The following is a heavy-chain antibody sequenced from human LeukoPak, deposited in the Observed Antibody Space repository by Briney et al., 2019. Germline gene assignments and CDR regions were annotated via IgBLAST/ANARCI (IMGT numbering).Heavy chain of an antibody. CDR3: ASINNLASPDSPAPV. J-gene: IGHJ6*04. D-gene: IGHD1/OR15-1a*01. CDR1: GGSISSSSYY. Sequence: SETLSLTCTVSGGSISSSSYYWGWIRQPPGKGLEWIGSIYYSGSTYYNPSLKSRVTISVDTSKNQFSLKLSSVTAADTAVYYCASINNLASPDSPAPVWGKGITVTVSS. CDR2: IYYSGST. V-gene: IGHV4-39*07.